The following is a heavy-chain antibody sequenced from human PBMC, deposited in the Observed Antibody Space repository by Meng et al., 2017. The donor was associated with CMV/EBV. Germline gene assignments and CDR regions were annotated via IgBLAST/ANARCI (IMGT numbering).Heavy chain of an antibody. J-gene: IGHJ6*02. D-gene: IGHD2-2*01. CDR1: GFTFSSYA. V-gene: IGHV3-33*06. Sequence: GESLKISCAASGFTFSSYATHWVRQAPGKGLEWVAVVWYDGSNKYYADSVKGRFTISRDNSKNTLYLQMNSLRAEDTGVYYCAKNLVVPVATPYYYYGMDVWGQGTTVTVSS. CDR3: AKNLVVPVATPYYYYGMDV. CDR2: VWYDGSNK.